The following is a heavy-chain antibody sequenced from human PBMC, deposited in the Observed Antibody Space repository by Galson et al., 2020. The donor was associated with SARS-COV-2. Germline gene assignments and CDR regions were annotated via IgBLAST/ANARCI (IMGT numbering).Heavy chain of an antibody. D-gene: IGHD6-19*01. J-gene: IGHJ4*02. CDR2: IFQSGST. CDR1: GYSVSTGAY. CDR3: GLGGGIGVAHN. V-gene: IGHV4-38-2*02. Sequence: SETLSLTCSVFGYSVSTGAYWTWIRQPPGKGLEWIGSIFQSGSTFYDPSLKSRLTLSLDTAKNQVSLKMTSVTAADTAVYFCGLGGGIGVAHNWGQGTLVTVSS.